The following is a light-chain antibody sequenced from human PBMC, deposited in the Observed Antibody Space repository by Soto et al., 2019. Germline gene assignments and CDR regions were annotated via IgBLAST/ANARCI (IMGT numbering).Light chain of an antibody. CDR2: GAS. CDR3: QQYKHWPPLT. V-gene: IGKV3-15*01. CDR1: QSVGRN. Sequence: EIVMTQSPATLSVSPGERATLSCRASQSVGRNLAWYQQKPGQAPRLLIYGASTRATGIPARFSGSGSGTELTLTISILQSEDFAIYSCQQYKHWPPLTFGGGTKVEIK. J-gene: IGKJ4*01.